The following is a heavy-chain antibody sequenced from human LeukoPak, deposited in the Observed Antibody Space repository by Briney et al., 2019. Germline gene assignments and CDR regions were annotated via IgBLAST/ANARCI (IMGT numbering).Heavy chain of an antibody. Sequence: GGSLRLSCGVSGFTFNIYWTSWVRQAPGKGLEWVANINQDGSEKYYVDSVKGRFTISRDNAKNSLYLQMNSLRAEDTAVYCCARDKSYGDSEDYWGQGTLVTVSS. CDR2: INQDGSEK. CDR3: ARDKSYGDSEDY. V-gene: IGHV3-7*05. J-gene: IGHJ4*02. CDR1: GFTFNIYW. D-gene: IGHD4-17*01.